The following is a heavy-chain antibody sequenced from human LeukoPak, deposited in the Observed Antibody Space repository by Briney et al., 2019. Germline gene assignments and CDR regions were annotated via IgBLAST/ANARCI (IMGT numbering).Heavy chain of an antibody. CDR1: GYTFTSYG. J-gene: IGHJ5*02. CDR3: ARDRRTARAAGSWFDP. D-gene: IGHD2-15*01. Sequence: ASVKVSCKASGYTFTSYGISWVRQAPGQGLEWMRWISAYNGNTNYAQKLQGRVTMTTDTSTSTAYMELRSLRSDDTAVYYCARDRRTARAAGSWFDPWGQGTLVTVSS. CDR2: ISAYNGNT. V-gene: IGHV1-18*01.